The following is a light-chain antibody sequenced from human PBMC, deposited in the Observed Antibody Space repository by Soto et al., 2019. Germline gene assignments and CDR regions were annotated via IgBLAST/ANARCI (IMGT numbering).Light chain of an antibody. CDR2: GAS. CDR1: QSVDTH. J-gene: IGKJ2*01. V-gene: IGKV3-15*01. Sequence: EVVLTQSPATLSVSPGERATLSCRASQSVDTHLHWYQQKPGQAPRLLIYGASTRATGIPARFSGSGSGTEFTLTINSLQSEDFAVYYCQQYVTSPYIFGQGTKVDIK. CDR3: QQYVTSPYI.